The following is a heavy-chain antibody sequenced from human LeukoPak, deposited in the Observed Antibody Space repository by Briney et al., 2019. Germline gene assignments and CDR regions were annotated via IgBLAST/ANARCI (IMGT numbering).Heavy chain of an antibody. Sequence: GGSLRLSCAASGFTFSSSVMSWVRQAPGKGPEWVSTVDGSGTRTFYALSFNGRFIISRDNSMNTLYLQMDGLRAEDTAVYYCARDRGGYSTDFDWWGQGALVTVSS. CDR1: GFTFSSSV. CDR3: ARDRGGYSTDFDW. V-gene: IGHV3-23*01. D-gene: IGHD5-12*01. CDR2: VDGSGTRT. J-gene: IGHJ4*02.